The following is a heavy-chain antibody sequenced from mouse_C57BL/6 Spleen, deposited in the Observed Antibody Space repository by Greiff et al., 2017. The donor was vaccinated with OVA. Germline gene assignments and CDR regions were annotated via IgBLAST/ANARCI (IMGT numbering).Heavy chain of an antibody. Sequence: QVQLQQPGAELVKPGASVKMSCKASGYTFTSYWITWVKQRPGQGLEWIGDIYPGSGSTNYNEKFKGKATLTVDTSSSTAYMQLSSLTSEDSAVYYCARKTTVVEEAMDYWGQGTSVTVSS. CDR3: ARKTTVVEEAMDY. CDR1: GYTFTSYW. CDR2: IYPGSGST. V-gene: IGHV1-55*01. D-gene: IGHD1-1*01. J-gene: IGHJ4*01.